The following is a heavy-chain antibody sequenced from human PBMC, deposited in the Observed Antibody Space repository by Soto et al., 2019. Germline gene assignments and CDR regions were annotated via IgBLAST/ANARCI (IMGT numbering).Heavy chain of an antibody. Sequence: QVQLVQSGAEVKKPGASVKVSCRASGYSFTDYFMHWVRQVPGQGLEWMGWTNPKSGVTKYPEKFQGRVTMTRDTSISTAYMELTRLRSDDTAVYYCARAHVPLHLGSSDYWGQGTLVTVSS. V-gene: IGHV1-2*02. J-gene: IGHJ4*02. CDR3: ARAHVPLHLGSSDY. CDR1: GYSFTDYF. D-gene: IGHD3-16*01. CDR2: TNPKSGVT.